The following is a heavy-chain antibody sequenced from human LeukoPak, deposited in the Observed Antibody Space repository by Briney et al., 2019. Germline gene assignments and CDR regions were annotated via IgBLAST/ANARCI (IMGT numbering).Heavy chain of an antibody. CDR1: GGSISSSSYY. V-gene: IGHV4-39*07. Sequence: PSETLSLTCTVSGGSISSSSYYWGWIRQPPGKGLEWIGEIYHSGSTNYNPSLKSRVTISVDKSKNQFSLKLSSVAAADTAVYYCARMRGGSGSYYRGYYFDYWGQGTLVTVSS. CDR3: ARMRGGSGSYYRGYYFDY. J-gene: IGHJ4*02. CDR2: IYHSGST. D-gene: IGHD3-10*01.